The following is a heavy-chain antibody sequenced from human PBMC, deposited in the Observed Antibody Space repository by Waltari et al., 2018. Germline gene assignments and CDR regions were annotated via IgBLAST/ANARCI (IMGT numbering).Heavy chain of an antibody. J-gene: IGHJ4*02. CDR1: GYTFTGYY. CDR3: ARVVVAATLPLGYFDY. CDR2: INPNSGGT. D-gene: IGHD2-15*01. Sequence: QVQLVQSGAEVKKPGASVKVSCKASGYTFTGYYMHWVRQAPGQGLEWMGWINPNSGGTNYAQKFQGRVTMTRDTSISTAYMELSRLRSDDTAVYYCARVVVAATLPLGYFDYWGQGTLVTVSS. V-gene: IGHV1-2*02.